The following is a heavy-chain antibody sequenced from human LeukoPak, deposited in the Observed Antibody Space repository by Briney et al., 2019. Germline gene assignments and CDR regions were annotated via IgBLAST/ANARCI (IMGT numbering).Heavy chain of an antibody. CDR1: GFTFSSYA. J-gene: IGHJ4*02. CDR3: ARAAGYGSFDY. D-gene: IGHD5-18*01. Sequence: GGSLRLSCAASGFTFSSYAMSWVRQAPGKGLEWVSSISSSSSYIYYADSVKGRFTISRDNAKNSLYLQMNSLRAEDTAVFYCARAAGYGSFDYWGQGTLVTVSS. CDR2: ISSSSSYI. V-gene: IGHV3-21*01.